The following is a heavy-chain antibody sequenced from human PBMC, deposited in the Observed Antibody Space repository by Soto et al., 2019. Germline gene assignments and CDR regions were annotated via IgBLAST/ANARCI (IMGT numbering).Heavy chain of an antibody. V-gene: IGHV3-23*01. CDR2: ISGDGDAT. CDR1: GFSFSSYA. Sequence: EVQLLESGGGFVQPGESLRLSCVASGFSFSSYAMDWVRQAPGKGLEWLSAISGDGDATQDAHSVKDRFNISRDNSKNPLYLQMNDLRAVDSAIYYCAKRPTDFWSGFGPSDYWGQGTLVTVSS. CDR3: AKRPTDFWSGFGPSDY. D-gene: IGHD3-3*01. J-gene: IGHJ4*02.